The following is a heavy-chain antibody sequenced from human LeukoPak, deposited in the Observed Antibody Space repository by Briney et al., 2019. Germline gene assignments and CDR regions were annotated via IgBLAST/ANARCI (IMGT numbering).Heavy chain of an antibody. CDR3: AKDPANDYGDYYNYGMDV. CDR2: ISGSGGST. D-gene: IGHD4-17*01. J-gene: IGHJ6*02. V-gene: IGHV3-23*01. Sequence: VGSLRLSCAASGLTFSSYAMEWVRQAPGKRLQCLSAISGSGGSTYYADSVKGRFTISRDNSKNTLYLQMNSLRAEDTAVYYCAKDPANDYGDYYNYGMDVWGQGTTVTVSS. CDR1: GLTFSSYA.